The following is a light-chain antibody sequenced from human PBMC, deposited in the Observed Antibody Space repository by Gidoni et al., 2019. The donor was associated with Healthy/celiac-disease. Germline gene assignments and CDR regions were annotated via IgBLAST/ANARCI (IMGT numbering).Light chain of an antibody. CDR2: DAS. Sequence: EIVSTQSPATLSLSPGERATLACRASQSVSSYLAWYQQKPGQAPRPLIYDASNRATGIPARFSGSGSGTDFTLTISSLEPEDFAVYYCQQRSNWPPRLTFGGGTKVEIK. J-gene: IGKJ4*01. V-gene: IGKV3-11*01. CDR1: QSVSSY. CDR3: QQRSNWPPRLT.